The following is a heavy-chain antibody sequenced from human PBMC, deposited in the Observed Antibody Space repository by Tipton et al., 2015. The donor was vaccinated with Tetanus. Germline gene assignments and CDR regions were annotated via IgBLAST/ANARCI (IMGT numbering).Heavy chain of an antibody. CDR3: ARRGEARANWFDS. V-gene: IGHV3-7*01. J-gene: IGHJ5*01. Sequence: FMNSVKGRMTTSRDNAENSLYLQMNTLRDDDTAVYYCARRGEARANWFDSWGQGTLVTVSS. D-gene: IGHD2-21*01.